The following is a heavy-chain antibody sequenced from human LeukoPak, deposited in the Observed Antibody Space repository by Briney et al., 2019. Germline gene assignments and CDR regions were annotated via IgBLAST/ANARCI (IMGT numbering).Heavy chain of an antibody. CDR2: IYYSGST. CDR1: GGSISSGGYY. Sequence: SETLSLTCTVSGGSISSGGYYWSWIRQHPGKGLEWIGYIYYSGSTYYNPSLKSRVTISVDTSKNQFSLKLSSVTAADTAVYYCARDPYTDYYDSSGYHGVPLWGQGTLVTVSS. J-gene: IGHJ4*02. CDR3: ARDPYTDYYDSSGYHGVPL. D-gene: IGHD3-22*01. V-gene: IGHV4-31*03.